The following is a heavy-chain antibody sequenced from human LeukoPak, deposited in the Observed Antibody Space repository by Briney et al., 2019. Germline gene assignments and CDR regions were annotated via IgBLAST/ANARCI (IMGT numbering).Heavy chain of an antibody. D-gene: IGHD1-26*01. CDR3: ARARHYRYSETYDSDY. Sequence: GASVKVSCKASGYTFTGYYMHWVRQAPGQGLEWMGIINASGGGTSYAQKFQGRVTMTRDTSTSTVYMELSSLRSEDTAIYYCARARHYRYSETYDSDYWGQGTLVTVSS. CDR1: GYTFTGYY. V-gene: IGHV1-46*01. CDR2: INASGGGT. J-gene: IGHJ4*02.